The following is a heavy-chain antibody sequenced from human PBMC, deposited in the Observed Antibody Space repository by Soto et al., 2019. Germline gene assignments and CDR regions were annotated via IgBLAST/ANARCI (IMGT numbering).Heavy chain of an antibody. CDR2: IIPVFGTA. J-gene: IGHJ4*02. CDR1: GGFFSSYA. Sequence: QEQLVQSGAEVKKSGSSVKVSCKDTGGFFSSYAVSWVRQAPGQGLEWMGGIIPVFGTAYYAQKFQGRVTITADESTNTAYMELSSLRSEDTAMYYCARGGSGYVWFNEYWGQGTLVTVSS. V-gene: IGHV1-69*01. D-gene: IGHD3-22*01. CDR3: ARGGSGYVWFNEY.